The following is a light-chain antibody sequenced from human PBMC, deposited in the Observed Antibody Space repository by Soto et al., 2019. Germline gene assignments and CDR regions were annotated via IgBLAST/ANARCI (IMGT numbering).Light chain of an antibody. CDR2: GAS. CDR3: QHYGSSTWT. V-gene: IGKV3-20*01. J-gene: IGKJ1*01. Sequence: EIVLTQSPGTMSLSPGERATLSCRASQSVSSSYLAWYQQKPGQAPRLLIYGASTRATGNPDRFSGSGSGTDFTLTISRLEPEDFAVYYCQHYGSSTWTFGQGTRVEIK. CDR1: QSVSSSY.